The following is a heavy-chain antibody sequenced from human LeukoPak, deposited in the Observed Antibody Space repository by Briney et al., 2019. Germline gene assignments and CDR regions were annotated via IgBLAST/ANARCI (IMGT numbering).Heavy chain of an antibody. J-gene: IGHJ5*02. CDR3: ARHTGGSVRGCFDP. CDR2: VYYTGST. CDR1: GGSIGNYY. V-gene: IGHV4-59*01. Sequence: TSETLSLTCTVSGGSIGNYYWSWIRQTPGKGLEWIGYVYYTGSTNYNPSLQSRVRLSVDTSRNQFSLKLNSLTAADTAVYYCARHTGGSVRGCFDPWGQGTLVTVS. D-gene: IGHD2-8*02.